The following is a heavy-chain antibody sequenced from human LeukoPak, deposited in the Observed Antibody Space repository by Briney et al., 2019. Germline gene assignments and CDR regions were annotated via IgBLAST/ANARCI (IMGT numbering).Heavy chain of an antibody. V-gene: IGHV3-15*01. CDR1: GFTVSTAGFTFNTAW. CDR2: IKSKSDGGTT. J-gene: IGHJ4*02. CDR3: TTDLLDY. Sequence: GGSLRLSCAASGFTVSTAGFTFNTAWLSRVRQAPGKGLEWVGRIKSKSDGGTTDYGAPVKGRITFSRDDSKNTVYLQMNSLKSEDTAVYYCTTDLLDYWGQGTLVTVSS.